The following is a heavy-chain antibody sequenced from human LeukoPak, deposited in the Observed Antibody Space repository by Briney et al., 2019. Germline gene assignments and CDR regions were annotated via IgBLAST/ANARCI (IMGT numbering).Heavy chain of an antibody. CDR3: AREGSGPTVY. J-gene: IGHJ4*02. CDR1: GFTFSSYA. D-gene: IGHD1-1*01. CDR2: ISYDGSNK. Sequence: QSGGSLRLSCAASGFTFSSYAMPWVRQAPGKGLEWVAVISYDGSNKYYADSVKGRFTISRDNSKNTLYLQMNSLRAEDTAVYYCAREGSGPTVYWGQGTLVTVSS. V-gene: IGHV3-30-3*01.